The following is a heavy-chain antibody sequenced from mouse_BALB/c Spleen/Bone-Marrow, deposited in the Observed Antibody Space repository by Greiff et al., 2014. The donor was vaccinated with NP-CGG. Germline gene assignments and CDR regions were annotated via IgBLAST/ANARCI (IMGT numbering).Heavy chain of an antibody. V-gene: IGHV1-69*01. CDR3: ARGGDDFSLDY. Sequence: VQLQQSGTELVMPGASVKMSCKASGYAFTDRWIHWVKQRPGQGLEWTGAIDTSDSYTNYNQKFKGKATLTVDESSSTAYIHLSSLTSEDSAVYYCARGGDDFSLDYWGQRTSVTVSS. CDR1: GYAFTDRW. D-gene: IGHD2-4*01. CDR2: IDTSDSYT. J-gene: IGHJ4*01.